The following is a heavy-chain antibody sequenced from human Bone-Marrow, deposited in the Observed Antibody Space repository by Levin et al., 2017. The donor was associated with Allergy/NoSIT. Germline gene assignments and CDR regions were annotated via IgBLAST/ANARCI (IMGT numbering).Heavy chain of an antibody. Sequence: GGSLRLSCVVSGFNVSNNYMTWVRQSPGKGLEWLSVIHTGGSTHYADSVRGRFTISRDNSKNTLSLQITSLRVEDTAIYYCAREDGDGYRDHWGQGTLVTVSS. CDR3: AREDGDGYRDH. CDR2: IHTGGST. CDR1: GFNVSNNY. J-gene: IGHJ4*02. V-gene: IGHV3-53*01. D-gene: IGHD5-24*01.